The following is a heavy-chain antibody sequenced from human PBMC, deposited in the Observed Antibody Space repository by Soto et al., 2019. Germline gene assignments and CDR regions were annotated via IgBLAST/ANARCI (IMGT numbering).Heavy chain of an antibody. Sequence: GGSLRLSCAASGFTFSSYAMSWFRQAPGKGLEWVSAISGSGGSTYYADSVKGRFTISRDNSKNTLYLQMNSLRAEDTAVYYCSKVGAQRPFDYWGQGTLVTVSS. CDR3: SKVGAQRPFDY. J-gene: IGHJ4*02. V-gene: IGHV3-23*01. D-gene: IGHD3-10*01. CDR1: GFTFSSYA. CDR2: ISGSGGST.